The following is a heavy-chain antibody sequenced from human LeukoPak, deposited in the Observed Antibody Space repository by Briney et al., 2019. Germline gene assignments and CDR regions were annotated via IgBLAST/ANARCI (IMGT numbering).Heavy chain of an antibody. J-gene: IGHJ4*02. V-gene: IGHV1-69*13. D-gene: IGHD6-19*01. Sequence: SVKVSSKASGGTFSSYAISWVRQAPGQGLEWMGGIIPIFGTANYAQKFQGRVTITADESTSTAYMELSSLRSEDTAVYYCARGPYSSGWYYFDYWGQGTLVTVSS. CDR2: IIPIFGTA. CDR3: ARGPYSSGWYYFDY. CDR1: GGTFSSYA.